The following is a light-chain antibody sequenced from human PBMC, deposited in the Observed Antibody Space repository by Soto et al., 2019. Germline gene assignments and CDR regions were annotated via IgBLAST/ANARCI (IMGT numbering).Light chain of an antibody. CDR2: EVT. V-gene: IGLV2-14*01. J-gene: IGLJ1*01. Sequence: QSVLTQPASVSGSPGQSITISCSGSSSDVGNGYDSVSWYQQHPGKAPKLIIYEVTNRPSGVSSRFSGSKSGNTASLTISGLQAEDEADYYCSSYPVSVATYVFGNGTKVTVL. CDR1: SSDVGNGYDS. CDR3: SSYPVSVATYV.